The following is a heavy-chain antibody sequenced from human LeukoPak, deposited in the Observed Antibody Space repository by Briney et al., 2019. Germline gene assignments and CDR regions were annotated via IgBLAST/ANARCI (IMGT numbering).Heavy chain of an antibody. V-gene: IGHV5-51*01. CDR1: GYSFTSYW. Sequence: GESLKISCKRSGYSFTSYWIGWVRQMPGEGLEWMGIIYPGDSDITYSPSLQGQVTISADKSISTAYLQWSSLKASDTAMYYCVAGTYSYYFDYWGQGTLVTVSS. CDR3: VAGTYSYYFDY. CDR2: IYPGDSDI. J-gene: IGHJ4*02. D-gene: IGHD3-10*01.